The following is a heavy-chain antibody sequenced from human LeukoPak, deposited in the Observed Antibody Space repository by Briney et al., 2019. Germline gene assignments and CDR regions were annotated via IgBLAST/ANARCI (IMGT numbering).Heavy chain of an antibody. CDR2: ISYDGSNK. CDR3: AKGYCGGDCPFDF. Sequence: PGGSLRLSCAASGFTFSSYAMSWVRQAPGKGLEWVAVISYDGSNKYYVDSVKGRFTISRDNSKNTQYLQMNSLRAEDTAMYYCAKGYCGGDCPFDFWGQGTLVTVSS. D-gene: IGHD2-21*02. CDR1: GFTFSSYA. J-gene: IGHJ4*02. V-gene: IGHV3-30*18.